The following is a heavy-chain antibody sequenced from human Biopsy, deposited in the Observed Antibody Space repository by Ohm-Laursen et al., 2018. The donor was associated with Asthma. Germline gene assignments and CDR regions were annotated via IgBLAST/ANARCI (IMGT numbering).Heavy chain of an antibody. CDR3: ASELGIGY. V-gene: IGHV3-74*01. Sequence: SLRLSCAVSGFTFSSYYMHWVRQAPGKGLVWVSNIKSDGSSTSYADPVKGRFTISRDNAKHTVYLQMNNLRAEDTAVYYCASELGIGYWGQGILVTVSS. CDR1: GFTFSSYY. D-gene: IGHD7-27*01. CDR2: IKSDGSST. J-gene: IGHJ4*02.